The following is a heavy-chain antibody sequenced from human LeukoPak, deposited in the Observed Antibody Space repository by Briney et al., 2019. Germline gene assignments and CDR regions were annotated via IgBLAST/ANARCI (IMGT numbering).Heavy chain of an antibody. V-gene: IGHV4-30-2*01. CDR3: ARLGAAAGSRYFDY. D-gene: IGHD6-13*01. CDR1: GGSITSGDYY. Sequence: SQTLSLTCTVSGGSITSGDYYWTWIRQPPGKGLEWIGYIYHSGSAYYNPSLESRVTISLDRSTNQLSLWLSSVTAADTAVYYCARLGAAAGSRYFDYWGQGTLVTVSS. J-gene: IGHJ4*02. CDR2: IYHSGSA.